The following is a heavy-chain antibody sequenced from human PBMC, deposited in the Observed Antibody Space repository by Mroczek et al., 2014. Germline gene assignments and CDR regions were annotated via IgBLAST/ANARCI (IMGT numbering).Heavy chain of an antibody. D-gene: IGHD4-17*01. J-gene: IGHJ4*02. CDR3: ARGPLSVSTVTTPWTFDY. CDR1: GFTFSSYG. CDR2: IWYDGSNK. Sequence: QVQLVQVWGGVVQPGRSLRLSCAASGFTFSSYGMHWVRQAPGKGLEWVAVIWYDGSNKYYADSVKGRFTISRDNSKNTLYLQMNSLRAEDTAVYYCARGPLSVSTVTTPWTFDYWGQGTLVTVSS. V-gene: IGHV3-33*01.